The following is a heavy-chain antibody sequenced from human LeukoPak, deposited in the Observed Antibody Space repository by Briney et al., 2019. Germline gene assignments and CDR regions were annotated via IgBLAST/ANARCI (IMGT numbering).Heavy chain of an antibody. CDR1: GGSISSHY. CDR3: AGVVPAAMGWFDL. D-gene: IGHD2-2*01. Sequence: SETLSLTCTVSGGSISSHYWSWIRQPPGKGLEWIGYIYYSGSTNYNPSLKSRVTISVDTSKNQFSLKLSSVTAADTAVYYCAGVVPAAMGWFDLWGQGTLVTVSS. J-gene: IGHJ5*02. V-gene: IGHV4-59*11. CDR2: IYYSGST.